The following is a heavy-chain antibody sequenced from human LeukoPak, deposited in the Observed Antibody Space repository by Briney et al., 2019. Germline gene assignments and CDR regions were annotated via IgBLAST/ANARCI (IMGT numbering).Heavy chain of an antibody. V-gene: IGHV4-39*01. J-gene: IGHJ3*02. CDR1: GGSISSSSYY. Sequence: SETLSLTCSVSGGSISSSSYYWGWIRQPPGKGLEWIGSIYYSGSTYYNPSLKSRGVAISGDTAKNQFSLTLNSVTAADTAVYHCARRVGGGIAAVGAFDIRGPGTMVTVSS. CDR2: IYYSGST. CDR3: ARRVGGGIAAVGAFDI. D-gene: IGHD6-13*01.